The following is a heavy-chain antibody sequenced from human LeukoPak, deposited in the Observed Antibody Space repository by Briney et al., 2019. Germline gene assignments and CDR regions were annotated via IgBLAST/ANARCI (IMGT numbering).Heavy chain of an antibody. CDR2: IIPSGHTT. CDR1: GFTFSSSA. V-gene: IGHV3-23*01. Sequence: PGGSLRLSCEASGFTFSSSAMNWVRQAPGKGLEWVSGIIPSGHTTYYADSVRGRFTISRDNSRNTVYLQMNSLRAEDTAVYYCAKDDRWLQFCCWGQGTLVTVSS. J-gene: IGHJ4*02. CDR3: AKDDRWLQFCC. D-gene: IGHD5-24*01.